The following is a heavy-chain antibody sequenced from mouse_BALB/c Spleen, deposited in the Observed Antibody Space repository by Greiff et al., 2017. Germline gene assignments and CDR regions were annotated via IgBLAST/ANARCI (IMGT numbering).Heavy chain of an antibody. D-gene: IGHD1-1*01. CDR3: ARPLLLRYYYAMDY. V-gene: IGHV14-3*02. J-gene: IGHJ4*01. Sequence: DVKLQESGAELVKPGASVKLSCTASGFNIKDTYMHWVKQRPEQGLEWIGRIDPANGNTKYDPKFQGKATITADTSSNTAYLQLSSLTSEDTAVYYCARPLLLRYYYAMDYWGQGTSVTVSS. CDR1: GFNIKDTY. CDR2: IDPANGNT.